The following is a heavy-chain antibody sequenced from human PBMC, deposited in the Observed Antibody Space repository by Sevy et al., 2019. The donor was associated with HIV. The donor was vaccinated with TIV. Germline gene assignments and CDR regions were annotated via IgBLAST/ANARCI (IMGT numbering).Heavy chain of an antibody. V-gene: IGHV3-33*01. CDR1: GFTFSTYG. Sequence: GGSLRLSCAASGFTFSTYGMHWVRQAPGKGLEWVALIWFDGSNTYYADSVKGRFTISRAIAKNTLHLQMNSLRAEDTAVYYCARDLEFYDYGDYGPAFMPDYWGQGTLVTVSS. J-gene: IGHJ4*02. CDR3: ARDLEFYDYGDYGPAFMPDY. CDR2: IWFDGSNT. D-gene: IGHD4-17*01.